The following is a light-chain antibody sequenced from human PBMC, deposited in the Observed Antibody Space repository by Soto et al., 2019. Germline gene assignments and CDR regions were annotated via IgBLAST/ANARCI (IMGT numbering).Light chain of an antibody. V-gene: IGKV1-5*03. J-gene: IGKJ1*01. CDR1: QSISTS. CDR2: LAS. Sequence: DIQMTQSPSTLSAFVGDRVTITCRASQSISTSLAWYQQKPGKAPKRLIYLASTLQSGVPTRFSGSGSATEFTLSINSLQPDDFATYYCQQYGSYSRTFGQGTKVEIK. CDR3: QQYGSYSRT.